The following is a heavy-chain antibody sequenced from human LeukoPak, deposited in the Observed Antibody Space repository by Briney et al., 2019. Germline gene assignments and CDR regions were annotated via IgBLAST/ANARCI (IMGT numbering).Heavy chain of an antibody. V-gene: IGHV3-23*01. CDR3: AKDRVVAATYYFDY. Sequence: PGGSLRLSCAASGFTFSSYAMSWVRQAPGEGLGWVSALSGSGGNTYYADAVKGRFTISRDNSKNKLYLQMNSLRAEDTAVYYCAKDRVVAATYYFDYWGQGTLVTVSS. CDR2: LSGSGGNT. D-gene: IGHD2-15*01. CDR1: GFTFSSYA. J-gene: IGHJ4*02.